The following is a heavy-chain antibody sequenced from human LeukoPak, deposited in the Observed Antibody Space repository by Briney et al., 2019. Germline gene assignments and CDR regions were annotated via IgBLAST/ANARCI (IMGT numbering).Heavy chain of an antibody. CDR2: MYYSGST. J-gene: IGHJ4*02. D-gene: IGHD3-9*01. CDR1: GGSIGNSSYY. Sequence: PSETLSLTCTVSGGSIGNSSYYWGWIRQPPGKGLEWIGSMYYSGSTYYNPSLKSRATISVDTSKNQFSLKLSSVTAADTAVYYCARGRYDIVWGQGTLVTVSS. CDR3: ARGRYDIV. V-gene: IGHV4-39*01.